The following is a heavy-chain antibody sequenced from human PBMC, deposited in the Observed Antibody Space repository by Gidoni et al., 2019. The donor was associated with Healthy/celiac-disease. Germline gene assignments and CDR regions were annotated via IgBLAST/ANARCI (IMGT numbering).Heavy chain of an antibody. CDR2: FDPEDGGT. V-gene: IGHV1-24*01. J-gene: IGHJ4*02. CDR3: ATDAHIPYDFWSGYPGYFDY. CDR1: GYTLTELS. D-gene: IGHD3-3*01. Sequence: QVQLVRSGAEVKKPGASVKVSCKVSGYTLTELSMHWVRQAPGKGLEWMGGFDPEDGGTIYAQKFQGRVTMTEDTSTETAYMELSSLRSEDTAVYYCATDAHIPYDFWSGYPGYFDYWGQGTLVTVSS.